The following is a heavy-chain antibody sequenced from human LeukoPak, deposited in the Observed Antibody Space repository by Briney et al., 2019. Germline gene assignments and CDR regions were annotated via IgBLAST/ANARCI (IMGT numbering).Heavy chain of an antibody. CDR2: IYHSGST. J-gene: IGHJ4*02. V-gene: IGHV4-30-2*01. CDR3: ARVHGDYEFDY. Sequence: PSETLSLTCAVSGGSISSGGYSWSWIRQPPGKGLEWIGYIYHSGSTYYNPSLKSRVTISVDTSKSQFSLKLSSVTAADTAVYYCARVHGDYEFDYWGQGTLVTVSS. CDR1: GGSISSGGYS. D-gene: IGHD4-17*01.